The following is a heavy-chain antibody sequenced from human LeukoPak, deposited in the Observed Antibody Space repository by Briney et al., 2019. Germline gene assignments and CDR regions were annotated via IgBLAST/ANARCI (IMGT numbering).Heavy chain of an antibody. Sequence: PSETLSLTCTVSGGSISSSTYYWGWIRQPPGMGLEWIGTISYSGSTYYNPSLKSRVTISVDTSKSQFSLKLSSVSAADTAVYYCARSSELPGFAYWVRGTLVTVSS. J-gene: IGHJ4*02. CDR3: ARSSELPGFAY. CDR2: ISYSGST. V-gene: IGHV4-39*01. D-gene: IGHD1-26*01. CDR1: GGSISSSTYY.